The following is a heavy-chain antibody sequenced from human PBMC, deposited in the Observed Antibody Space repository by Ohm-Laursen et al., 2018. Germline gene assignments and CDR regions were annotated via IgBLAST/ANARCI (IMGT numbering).Heavy chain of an antibody. CDR2: ISGSGGST. CDR1: GFPFSTYA. V-gene: IGHV3-23*01. CDR3: AKSLFGRAGELSLPFDY. Sequence: GESLRISCKASGFPFSTYAMAWVRQAPGRGLEWLSSISGSGGSTYYADSVKGRFTISRDNSKNTLYLQMNSLRVEDTAVYYCAKSLFGRAGELSLPFDYWGQGTLVTVSS. J-gene: IGHJ4*02. D-gene: IGHD3-16*02.